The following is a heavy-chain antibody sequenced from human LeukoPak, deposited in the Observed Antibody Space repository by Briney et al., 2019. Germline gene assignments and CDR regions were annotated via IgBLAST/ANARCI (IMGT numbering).Heavy chain of an antibody. V-gene: IGHV4-38-2*02. CDR3: AGDRPLLGAWSWFDP. Sequence: SETLSLTCSVSDYSISSGYYWGWIRQPPGKGLEWIGTIYHSGSIYYNPSLKSRVTISVDTSKNQFSLKLSSVTAADTAVYYCAGDRPLLGAWSWFDPWGQGTLVTVSS. J-gene: IGHJ5*02. CDR1: DYSISSGYY. D-gene: IGHD3-3*01. CDR2: IYHSGSI.